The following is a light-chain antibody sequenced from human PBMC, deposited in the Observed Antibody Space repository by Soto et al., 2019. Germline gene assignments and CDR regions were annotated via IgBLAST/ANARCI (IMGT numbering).Light chain of an antibody. J-gene: IGKJ1*01. CDR3: QQYHSYWT. CDR2: DAS. V-gene: IGKV1-5*01. CDR1: QNLRSR. Sequence: DFQMTQSPSTLSASVGDRVTITCRASQNLRSRLAWFQQKPGKAPKLLIYDASSLESGVPHRFSGSGSGTEFTLTISSLQTDDFSTYYCQQYHSYWTFGQGTKVE.